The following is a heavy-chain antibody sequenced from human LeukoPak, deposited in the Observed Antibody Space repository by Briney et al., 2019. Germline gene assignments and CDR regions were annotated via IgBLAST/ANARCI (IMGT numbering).Heavy chain of an antibody. CDR3: ARTPGDYDDY. V-gene: IGHV3-53*01. CDR2: IYSGGST. D-gene: IGHD2-15*01. J-gene: IGHJ4*02. CDR1: GFTVSSNY. Sequence: PGGSLRLSCAASGFTVSSNYMSWVRQAPGKGLEWVSVIYSGGSTYYADSVKGRFTISRDNAKNSLYPQMNSLRAEDTAVYYCARTPGDYDDYWGQGTLVTVSS.